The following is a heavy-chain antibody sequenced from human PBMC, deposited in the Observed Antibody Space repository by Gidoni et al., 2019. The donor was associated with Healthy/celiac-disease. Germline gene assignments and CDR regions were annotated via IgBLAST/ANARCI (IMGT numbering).Heavy chain of an antibody. V-gene: IGHV3-48*02. CDR1: GFTFSSYR. CDR2: ISSSSRTI. CDR3: AREGDVTAWYYGMDV. Sequence: EVQLVESGGGLVQPVGSLRLSCAASGFTFSSYRMNWVRTAPGKGLEWVSYISSSSRTIYDADSVKGRFTISRDNAKNSLYLQMNSLRDEDTAVYYCAREGDVTAWYYGMDVWGQGTTVTVSS. J-gene: IGHJ6*02. D-gene: IGHD1-26*01.